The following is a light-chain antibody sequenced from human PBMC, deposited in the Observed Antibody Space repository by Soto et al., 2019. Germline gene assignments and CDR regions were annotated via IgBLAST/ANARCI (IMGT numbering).Light chain of an antibody. V-gene: IGKV3-11*01. Sequence: EIVLTQSPATLSLSPGERATLSCRASQSISSHLVWYQQRPGQAPRLLMYDASNRATGIPARFSGSGSGTDFTLPISSLEPEDFAVYYCQQRPNWPLTFGGGTKVEIK. CDR2: DAS. J-gene: IGKJ4*01. CDR1: QSISSH. CDR3: QQRPNWPLT.